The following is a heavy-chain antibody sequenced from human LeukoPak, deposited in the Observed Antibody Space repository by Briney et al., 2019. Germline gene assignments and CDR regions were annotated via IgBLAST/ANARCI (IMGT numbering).Heavy chain of an antibody. Sequence: ASVKVSCKASGYTFTSYYMHWVRQAPGQGLEWMGIINPSGGSTNYAQKFQGRVTMTRDTSTSTVYMELSSLRSEDTAVYYCARARGDIVVVPAAIWFDPWGQGTLVTVSS. J-gene: IGHJ5*02. D-gene: IGHD2-2*01. CDR1: GYTFTSYY. CDR2: INPSGGST. V-gene: IGHV1-46*01. CDR3: ARARGDIVVVPAAIWFDP.